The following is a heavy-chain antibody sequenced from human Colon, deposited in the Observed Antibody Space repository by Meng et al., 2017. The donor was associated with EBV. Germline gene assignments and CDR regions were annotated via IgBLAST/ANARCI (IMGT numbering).Heavy chain of an antibody. D-gene: IGHD4-17*01. CDR2: IYYSGST. V-gene: IGHV4-30-4*01. Sequence: VQLQDPGPGLVQPSQTLSLPCTGSGGSISSGDYYWSWIRQPPGKGLEWIGYIYYSGSTYSNASLKSRVTISIDRSKNQFSLKLSSVTAADTAVYYCARDRKHYGERGWFDPWGQGTLVTVSS. J-gene: IGHJ5*02. CDR1: GGSISSGDYY. CDR3: ARDRKHYGERGWFDP.